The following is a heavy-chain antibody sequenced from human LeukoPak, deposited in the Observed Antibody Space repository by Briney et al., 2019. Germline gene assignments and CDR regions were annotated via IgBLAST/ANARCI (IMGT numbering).Heavy chain of an antibody. J-gene: IGHJ6*03. Sequence: SVKVSCKASGFTFTSSAMQWVRQARGQRLEWIGWIVVGSGNTNYAQKFQERVTITRDMSTSTAYMEVSSLRSDDTAVYYCAAGTSTYNYGSGSYYKRKDYYYYYMDVWGKGTTVTVSS. CDR3: AAGTSTYNYGSGSYYKRKDYYYYYMDV. V-gene: IGHV1-58*02. CDR1: GFTFTSSA. CDR2: IVVGSGNT. D-gene: IGHD3-10*01.